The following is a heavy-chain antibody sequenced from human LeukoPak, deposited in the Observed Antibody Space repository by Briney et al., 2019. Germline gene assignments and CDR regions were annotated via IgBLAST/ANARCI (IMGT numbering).Heavy chain of an antibody. V-gene: IGHV4-59*01. CDR2: IYYSGST. CDR1: GGSISSYY. Sequence: PSETLSLTCTVSGGSISSYYWSRIRQPPGKGLEWIGYIYYSGSTNYNPSLKSRVTISVDTSKNQFSLKLSSVTAADTAVYYCARGAAVDCSGGSCYVRNWFDPWGQGTLVTVSS. D-gene: IGHD2-15*01. CDR3: ARGAAVDCSGGSCYVRNWFDP. J-gene: IGHJ5*02.